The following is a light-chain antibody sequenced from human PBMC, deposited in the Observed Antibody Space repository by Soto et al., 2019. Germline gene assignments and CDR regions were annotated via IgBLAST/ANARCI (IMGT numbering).Light chain of an antibody. CDR2: DAS. Sequence: DIQMTQSPSTLSASVGDRVTITCRASQSISIGLAWYQQQPGKAPNLLIYDASRLESGVPSRFSGSGSWTEFTLTSSSLQPDDFATYYCQQYQSFPYTFGRGTKVEVK. J-gene: IGKJ2*01. CDR1: QSISIG. V-gene: IGKV1-5*03. CDR3: QQYQSFPYT.